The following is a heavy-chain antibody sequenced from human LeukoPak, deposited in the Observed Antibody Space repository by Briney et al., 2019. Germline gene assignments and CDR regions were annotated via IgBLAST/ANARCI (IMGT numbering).Heavy chain of an antibody. J-gene: IGHJ6*02. V-gene: IGHV1-2*02. CDR2: INANTGGT. CDR1: GYTFTDYY. Sequence: ASVKVSCKASGYTFTDYYLHWVRQAPGQGLEWMGWINANTGGTNYAQKFQGRVTMTRDTSISTAYMELSRLRSDDTAVYYCARGSQTLYGMDVWGQGTTVTVSS. CDR3: ARGSQTLYGMDV.